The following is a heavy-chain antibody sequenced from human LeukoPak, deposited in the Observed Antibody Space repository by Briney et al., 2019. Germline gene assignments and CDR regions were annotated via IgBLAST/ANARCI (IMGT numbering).Heavy chain of an antibody. J-gene: IGHJ4*02. CDR2: IYSGGST. Sequence: PGRSLRLSCAASGFIFSSKYMSWVRQAPGKGLEWVSVIYSGGSTYYAASVEGRFTISRDNSKNTVYLQMNSLRVEDTAVYYCARAGPIDYWGQGTLVTVSS. CDR3: ARAGPIDY. V-gene: IGHV3-53*01. CDR1: GFIFSSKY.